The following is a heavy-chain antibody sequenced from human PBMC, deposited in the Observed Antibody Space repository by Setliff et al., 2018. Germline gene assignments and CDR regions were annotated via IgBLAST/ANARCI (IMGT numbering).Heavy chain of an antibody. CDR3: AGVDVLTASPF. V-gene: IGHV1-18*01. J-gene: IGHJ4*02. CDR1: GYSFTTYG. D-gene: IGHD3-9*01. Sequence: GASVKVSCKTSGYSFTTYGISWVRQAPGQGLEWMGWISGYTGNPKYGQNLKGRVTMAWDTSISTAYMDLSRLTSDDTATYYCAGVDVLTASPFWGQGTLVTVSS. CDR2: ISGYTGNP.